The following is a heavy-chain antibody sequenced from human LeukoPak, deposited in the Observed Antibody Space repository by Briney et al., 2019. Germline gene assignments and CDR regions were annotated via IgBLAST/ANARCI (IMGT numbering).Heavy chain of an antibody. CDR1: GYTFTSYG. J-gene: IGHJ4*02. V-gene: IGHV1-18*01. D-gene: IGHD3-10*01. CDR2: ISAYNGNT. CDR3: ARQLLWGFGELLYFDY. Sequence: ASVKASCKASGYTFTSYGISWVRQAPGQGLEWMGWISAYNGNTNYAQKLLGRVTMTTDTSTSTAYMELRSLRSDDTAVYYCARQLLWGFGELLYFDYWGQGTLVTVSS.